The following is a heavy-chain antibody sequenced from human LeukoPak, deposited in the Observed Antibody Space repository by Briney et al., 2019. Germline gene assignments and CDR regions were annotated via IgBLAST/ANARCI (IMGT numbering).Heavy chain of an antibody. Sequence: SVKVSRKASGGTFSSYAISWVRQAPGQGLEWMGGIIPIFGTANYAQKFQGRVTITADESTSTAYMELSSLRSEDTAVYYCARDARDCSSTSCYAPHDYYYGMDVWGQGTTVTVSS. CDR1: GGTFSSYA. CDR2: IIPIFGTA. D-gene: IGHD2-2*01. J-gene: IGHJ6*02. V-gene: IGHV1-69*13. CDR3: ARDARDCSSTSCYAPHDYYYGMDV.